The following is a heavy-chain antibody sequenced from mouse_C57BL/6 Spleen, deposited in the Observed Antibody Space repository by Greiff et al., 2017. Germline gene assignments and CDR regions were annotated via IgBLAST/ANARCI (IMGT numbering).Heavy chain of an antibody. CDR3: ATNGNYVWYFDV. CDR1: GFSLTSYG. V-gene: IGHV2-2*01. J-gene: IGHJ1*03. D-gene: IGHD2-1*01. CDR2: IWSGGST. Sequence: VKLMESGPGLVQPSQSLSITCTVSGFSLTSYGVHWVRQSPGTGLEWLGVIWSGGSTDYNAAFISRLSISKDNSKSQVFFKMNSLQADDTAIYYCATNGNYVWYFDVWGTGTTVTVSS.